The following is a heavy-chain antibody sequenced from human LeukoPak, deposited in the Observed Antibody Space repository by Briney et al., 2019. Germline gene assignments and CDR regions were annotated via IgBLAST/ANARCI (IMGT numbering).Heavy chain of an antibody. Sequence: GGSLRLSCAASGFTFSSYSMNWVGQAPGKGLEWVSSISSSSSYIYYADSVKGRFTISRDNAKNSLYLQMNSLRAEDTAVYYCARDSGSPIFDYWGQGTLVTVSS. V-gene: IGHV3-21*01. J-gene: IGHJ4*02. CDR3: ARDSGSPIFDY. CDR1: GFTFSSYS. CDR2: ISSSSSYI. D-gene: IGHD1-26*01.